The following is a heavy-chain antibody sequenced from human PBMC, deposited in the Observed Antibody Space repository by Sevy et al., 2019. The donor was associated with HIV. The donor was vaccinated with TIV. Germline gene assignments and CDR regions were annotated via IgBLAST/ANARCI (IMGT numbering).Heavy chain of an antibody. V-gene: IGHV1-2*02. CDR1: GYTFTGYY. CDR3: VRDDRDGYFDY. CDR2: INPDSGGP. Sequence: ASVKVSCKASGYTFTGYYMHWVRQAPGQGLEWMGWINPDSGGPNYAPKFQGRVILTRDTSISTAYMELSRLKSDDTAVYYCVRDDRDGYFDYWGQRTLVTVSS. J-gene: IGHJ4*02.